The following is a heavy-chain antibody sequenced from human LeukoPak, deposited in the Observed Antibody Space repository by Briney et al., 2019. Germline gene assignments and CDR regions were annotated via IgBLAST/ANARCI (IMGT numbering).Heavy chain of an antibody. D-gene: IGHD3-10*01. CDR1: GFTFSSYG. CDR3: AKDHGYYGSGSSFDY. Sequence: GSLRLSCAASGFTFSSYGMHWVRQAPGKGLEWVAVISYDGSNKYYADSVKGRFTMSRDNSKNTLYLQMNSLRAKDTAVYYCAKDHGYYGSGSSFDYWGQGTLVTVSS. V-gene: IGHV3-30*18. J-gene: IGHJ4*02. CDR2: ISYDGSNK.